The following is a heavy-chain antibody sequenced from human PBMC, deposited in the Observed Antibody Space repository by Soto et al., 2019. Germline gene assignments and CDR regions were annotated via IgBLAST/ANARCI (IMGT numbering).Heavy chain of an antibody. V-gene: IGHV5-10-1*01. D-gene: IGHD1-26*01. CDR2: IDPSDSYT. Sequence: GESLKISCKGSGYDFTTYWISWVRQMPGKGLEWMGRIDPSDSYTNYSPSFQGHVTISADKSISTAYLQWSSLKASDTAMYYCATMYSGSYSAYLYYGMDVWGQGTTVTVSS. CDR1: GYDFTTYW. CDR3: ATMYSGSYSAYLYYGMDV. J-gene: IGHJ6*02.